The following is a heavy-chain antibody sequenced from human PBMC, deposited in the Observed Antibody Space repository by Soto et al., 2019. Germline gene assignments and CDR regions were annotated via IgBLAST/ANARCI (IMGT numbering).Heavy chain of an antibody. Sequence: SETLSLTCTVSGGSISSGDYYWSWIRQPPGKGLEWIGYIYYSGSTYHNPSLKSRVTISVDTSKNQFSLKLSSVTAADTAVYYCAREEYCSGGSCYYFDYWGQGTLVTVSS. CDR2: IYYSGST. D-gene: IGHD2-15*01. V-gene: IGHV4-30-4*01. CDR1: GGSISSGDYY. J-gene: IGHJ4*02. CDR3: AREEYCSGGSCYYFDY.